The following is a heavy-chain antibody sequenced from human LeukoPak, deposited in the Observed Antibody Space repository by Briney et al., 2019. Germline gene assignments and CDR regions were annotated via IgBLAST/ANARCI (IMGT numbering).Heavy chain of an antibody. Sequence: GGSLRLSCATSGFTLTSYALSWVRQAPGKGLEWVSSISGSGGTTYYADSVKGRFTISRDTSKNTLYLQMNSLRAEDTAVYYCAKDELSGWYSYYYMDVWGKGTTVTVSS. D-gene: IGHD6-19*01. CDR1: GFTLTSYA. CDR3: AKDELSGWYSYYYMDV. V-gene: IGHV3-23*01. J-gene: IGHJ6*03. CDR2: ISGSGGTT.